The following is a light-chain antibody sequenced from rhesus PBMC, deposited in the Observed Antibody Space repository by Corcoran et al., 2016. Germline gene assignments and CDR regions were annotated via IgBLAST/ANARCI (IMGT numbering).Light chain of an antibody. CDR1: SSNIGSNY. CDR2: YNS. V-gene: IGLV1S4*01. Sequence: QSLLTQTPSASGAPGQNVIISCSGSSSNIGSNYVYWYQHLPGTAPKVIIYYNSERPSGVPDRFSGSKSGTSASLAIAGLRSEDEANYFCAVWDNSLRSPVFGSGTKLTVL. CDR3: AVWDNSLRSPV. J-gene: IGLJ6*01.